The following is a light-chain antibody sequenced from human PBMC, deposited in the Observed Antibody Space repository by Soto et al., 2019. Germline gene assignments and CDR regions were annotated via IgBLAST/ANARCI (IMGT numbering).Light chain of an antibody. J-gene: IGKJ4*01. Sequence: DIQMTQSPSSLAASVGDRVTITCRASQVISSWLVWYQQKPGHAPKLLIYVASNLQSGVPSRFSGSASGTEFTLTISSLQPEDFATYYCQQASTFPFTFGGGTEVQIK. V-gene: IGKV1-12*01. CDR2: VAS. CDR3: QQASTFPFT. CDR1: QVISSW.